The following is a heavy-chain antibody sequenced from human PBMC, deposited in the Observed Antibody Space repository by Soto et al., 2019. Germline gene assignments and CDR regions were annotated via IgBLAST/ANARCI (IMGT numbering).Heavy chain of an antibody. CDR3: ARGGTPTSYGMDV. Sequence: QVQLVQSGAEVKKPGSSVKVSCKASGGTFSSYTISWVRQAPGQGLEWMGRIIPILGIANYAQKFQGRVTITADKSTSTAYMELSSLRSEDTAVYYCARGGTPTSYGMDVWGQGTTVTVSS. CDR1: GGTFSSYT. V-gene: IGHV1-69*02. D-gene: IGHD1-1*01. CDR2: IIPILGIA. J-gene: IGHJ6*02.